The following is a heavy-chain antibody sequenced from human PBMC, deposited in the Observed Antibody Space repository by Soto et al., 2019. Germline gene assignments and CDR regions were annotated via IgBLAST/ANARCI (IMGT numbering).Heavy chain of an antibody. CDR1: GYSFTSDW. Sequence: GESLKISCKGSGYSFTSDWIGWVRQMPGKGLEWMGIIYPDDSDTRYSPSFQGQVTMSADKSISTAYLQWSSLKAPDTAIYYCARQGTAIYYFDYWGQGTLVTVSS. V-gene: IGHV5-51*01. CDR3: ARQGTAIYYFDY. CDR2: IYPDDSDT. D-gene: IGHD5-18*01. J-gene: IGHJ4*02.